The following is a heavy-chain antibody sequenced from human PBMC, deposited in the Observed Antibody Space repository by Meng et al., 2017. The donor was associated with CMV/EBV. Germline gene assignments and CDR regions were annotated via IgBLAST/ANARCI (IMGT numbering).Heavy chain of an antibody. D-gene: IGHD6-13*01. CDR1: GGPTRSYY. J-gene: IGHJ4*02. CDR3: AGNKARSSSSWYRFDY. Sequence: SETLSLTGTVPGGPTRSYYWSWIRQPPGKGLEWIGYIYYSGSTNYNPSLKSRVTISVDTSKNQFSLKLSSVTAADTAVYCCAGNKARSSSSWYRFDYWGQGTLVTVSS. V-gene: IGHV4-59*01. CDR2: IYYSGST.